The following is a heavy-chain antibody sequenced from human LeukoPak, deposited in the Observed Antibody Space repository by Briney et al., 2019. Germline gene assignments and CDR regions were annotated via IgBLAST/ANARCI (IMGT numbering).Heavy chain of an antibody. Sequence: GGSLRLSCAASGFSFDDYAMHWVRQGPGKSLEWVSLISWNGGKTDYAESVMGRFTISRDNSKNSLYLQMNSLRPDDTAFYYCAKDPGSSGLGEYFQHWGQGTLVTVSS. D-gene: IGHD6-19*01. CDR1: GFSFDDYA. V-gene: IGHV3-43D*03. CDR2: ISWNGGKT. CDR3: AKDPGSSGLGEYFQH. J-gene: IGHJ1*01.